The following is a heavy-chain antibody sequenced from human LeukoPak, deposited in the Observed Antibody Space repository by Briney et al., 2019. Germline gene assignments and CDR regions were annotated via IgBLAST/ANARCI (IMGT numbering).Heavy chain of an antibody. CDR1: GYTFTSYY. J-gene: IGHJ3*02. CDR3: ARGRPAVAGSRFNRAYDI. D-gene: IGHD6-19*01. CDR2: MTPNSDDT. V-gene: IGHV1-8*03. Sequence: ASVKVSCKASGYTFTSYYVHWVRQVTGQGLEWMGWMTPNSDDTGYAQKFQGRVTITRNPAISTSYMELSSLRFEDTAVYYCARGRPAVAGSRFNRAYDIWGQGTKVTVSP.